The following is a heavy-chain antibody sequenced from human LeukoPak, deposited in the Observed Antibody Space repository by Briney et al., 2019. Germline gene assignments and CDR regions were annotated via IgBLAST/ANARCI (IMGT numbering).Heavy chain of an antibody. J-gene: IGHJ4*02. D-gene: IGHD4-11*01. CDR2: IYHSGST. V-gene: IGHV4-38-2*01. CDR3: ARRYSNYFFDY. Sequence: SETLSLTCAVSGYSLSSGYYWGWIRQPPGKGLEWIGSIYHSGSTYYNPSLKSRVTISVDTSKNHFSLKLSSVTAADTAVYYCARRYSNYFFDYWGQGTLVTVSS. CDR1: GYSLSSGYY.